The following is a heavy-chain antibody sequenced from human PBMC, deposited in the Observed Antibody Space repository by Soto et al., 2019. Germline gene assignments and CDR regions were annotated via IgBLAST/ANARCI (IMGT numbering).Heavy chain of an antibody. D-gene: IGHD5-12*01. CDR3: ARSPGRDGYNHFEY. V-gene: IGHV3-21*01. CDR2: ISSSSDYI. Sequence: GGSLRLSCAASGFSFNIYSMSWVRQAPGEGLEWVSSISSSSDYIYYADSVKGRFTISRDNAKNSLFLQMSSLRAEDTAMYYCARSPGRDGYNHFEYWGQGTLVTVSS. CDR1: GFSFNIYS. J-gene: IGHJ4*02.